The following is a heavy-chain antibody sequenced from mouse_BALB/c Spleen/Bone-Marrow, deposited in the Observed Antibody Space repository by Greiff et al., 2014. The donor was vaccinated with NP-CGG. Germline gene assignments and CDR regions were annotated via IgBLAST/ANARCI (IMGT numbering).Heavy chain of an antibody. CDR1: GYTFTSYV. D-gene: IGHD1-1*01. CDR3: ARGGYYGTSLYWYFDV. J-gene: IGHJ1*01. Sequence: EVKLMESGPELVKPGASVKMSCKASGYTFTSYVIHWVKQKPGQGLEWIGYINPYNDGTKYNEKFKGKATLTSDKSSSTAYMELSSLTSEDSAVYYCARGGYYGTSLYWYFDVWGAGTTVTVSS. V-gene: IGHV1-14*01. CDR2: INPYNDGT.